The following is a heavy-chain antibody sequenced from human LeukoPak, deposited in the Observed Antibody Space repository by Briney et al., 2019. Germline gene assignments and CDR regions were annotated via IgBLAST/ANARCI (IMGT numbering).Heavy chain of an antibody. V-gene: IGHV1-69*13. Sequence: SVKVSCKASGGTFSSYAISWVRQAPGQGLEWMGGIIPIFGTANYAQKFQGRVTITADESTSTAYMELSSLRSEDTAVYYCARARYQDYYDSSGYHELDWGYDYWGQGTLVTVSS. CDR2: IIPIFGTA. CDR1: GGTFSSYA. CDR3: ARARYQDYYDSSGYHELDWGYDY. J-gene: IGHJ4*02. D-gene: IGHD3-22*01.